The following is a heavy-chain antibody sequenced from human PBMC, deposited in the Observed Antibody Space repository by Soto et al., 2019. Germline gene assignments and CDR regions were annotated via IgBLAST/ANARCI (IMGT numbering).Heavy chain of an antibody. Sequence: ASVKVSCKASGYTFTSYYMNWVRQATGQGLEWMGWMNPNSGNTGYAQKFQGRVTMTRNTSISTAYMELSSLRSEDTAVYYCAGWELASVSAAFDIWGQGTMVTVSS. V-gene: IGHV1-8*01. CDR1: GYTFTSYY. D-gene: IGHD1-26*01. J-gene: IGHJ3*02. CDR3: AGWELASVSAAFDI. CDR2: MNPNSGNT.